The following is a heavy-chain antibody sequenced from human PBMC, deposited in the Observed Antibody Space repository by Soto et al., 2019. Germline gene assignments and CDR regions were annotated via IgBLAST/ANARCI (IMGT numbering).Heavy chain of an antibody. J-gene: IGHJ4*02. D-gene: IGHD1-26*01. V-gene: IGHV3-72*01. CDR2: TRNKANSYTT. Sequence: EVQLVESGGGLVQPGGSLRLSCAASGFTFSDYDMDWVRQVPGKGVDWVGRTRNKANSYTTEYVASVKGRFSISRDDSKDSMDLQMNSLNTENTAVYYCARDTGGSYDYWGQGALVTVSS. CDR3: ARDTGGSYDY. CDR1: GFTFSDYD.